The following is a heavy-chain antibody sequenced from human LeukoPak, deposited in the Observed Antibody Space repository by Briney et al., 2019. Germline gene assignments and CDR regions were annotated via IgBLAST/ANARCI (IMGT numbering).Heavy chain of an antibody. Sequence: SGKVSCKASGGTFSSYAISWVRQAPGQGLEWMGRIIPILGIANYAQKFQGKVTITADKSTSTAYMELSSLRSEDTAVYYCARGGGRGDAFDIWGQGTMVTVSS. J-gene: IGHJ3*02. CDR2: IIPILGIA. CDR1: GGTFSSYA. V-gene: IGHV1-69*04. D-gene: IGHD3-16*01. CDR3: ARGGGRGDAFDI.